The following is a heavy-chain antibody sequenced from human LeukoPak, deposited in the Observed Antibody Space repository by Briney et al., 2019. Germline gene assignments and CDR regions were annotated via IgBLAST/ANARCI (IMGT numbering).Heavy chain of an antibody. Sequence: RAGGSLRLSCAASGFTFSNYWMHWVRQAPGKGLEWVSSISSSSSYIYYADSVKGRFTISRDNAKNSLYLQMNSLRAEDTAVYYCARVKIAAAGTLDAFDIWGQGTMVTVSS. D-gene: IGHD6-13*01. CDR2: ISSSSSYI. CDR3: ARVKIAAAGTLDAFDI. J-gene: IGHJ3*02. CDR1: GFTFSNYW. V-gene: IGHV3-21*01.